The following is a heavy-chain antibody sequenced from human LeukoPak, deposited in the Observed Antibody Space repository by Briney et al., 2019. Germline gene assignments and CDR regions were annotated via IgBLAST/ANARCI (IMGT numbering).Heavy chain of an antibody. J-gene: IGHJ3*02. CDR1: GFTFTRSA. V-gene: IGHV1-58*02. Sequence: SVKVSCKASGFTFTRSAMQWVRQARGQRLEWIGWIVVGSGNTNYAQKFQERVTITRDMSTSTAYMELSSLRSEDTAVYYCAAADYYDSSGYYPYAFHIWGQGTMVTVSS. CDR3: AAADYYDSSGYYPYAFHI. D-gene: IGHD3-22*01. CDR2: IVVGSGNT.